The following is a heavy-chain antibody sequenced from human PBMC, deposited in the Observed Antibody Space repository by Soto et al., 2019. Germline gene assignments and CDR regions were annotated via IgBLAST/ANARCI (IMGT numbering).Heavy chain of an antibody. V-gene: IGHV1-8*02. CDR1: GYTFTSYD. D-gene: IGHD2-8*01. Sequence: ASVKVSCKASGYTFTSYDINWVRQATGQGLEWMGWMNPNSGNTGYAQKFQGRVTMTRNTSISTAYMELSSLRSEDTAVYYCARGRGACTNGVCYHYYYYYMDVWGKGTTVTVSS. CDR2: MNPNSGNT. CDR3: ARGRGACTNGVCYHYYYYYMDV. J-gene: IGHJ6*03.